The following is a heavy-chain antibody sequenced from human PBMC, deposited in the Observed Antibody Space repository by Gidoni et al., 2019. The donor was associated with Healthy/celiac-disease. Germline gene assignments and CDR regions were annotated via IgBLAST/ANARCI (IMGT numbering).Heavy chain of an antibody. V-gene: IGHV3-21*01. D-gene: IGHD4-17*01. CDR2: ISSSSSYI. J-gene: IGHJ3*02. CDR1: GFTFSSYN. CDR3: ANDYSGSDHAFDI. Sequence: EVQLVESGGGLVKPGGSLRLSCAASGFTFSSYNMNWVRQAPGKGLEWVSSISSSSSYIYYADSVKGRFTISRDNAKNSLYLQMNSLRAEDTAVYYCANDYSGSDHAFDIWGQGTMVTVSS.